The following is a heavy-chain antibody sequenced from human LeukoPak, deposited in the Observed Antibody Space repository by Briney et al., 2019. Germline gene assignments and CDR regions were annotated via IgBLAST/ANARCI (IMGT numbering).Heavy chain of an antibody. CDR3: ARALGYCSSTSCYGGDFDY. Sequence: PSETLSLTCAVSGGSISSGSYSWSWIRQPPEKGLEWIGNIYYSGSTYYNSSLKSRVTISVDTSKNQFSLKLSSVTAADTAVYYCARALGYCSSTSCYGGDFDYWGQGTLVTVSS. J-gene: IGHJ4*02. CDR2: IYYSGST. D-gene: IGHD2-2*01. CDR1: GGSISSGSYS. V-gene: IGHV4-30-4*01.